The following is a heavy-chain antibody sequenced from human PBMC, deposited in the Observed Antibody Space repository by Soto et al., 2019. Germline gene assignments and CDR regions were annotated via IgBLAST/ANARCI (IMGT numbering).Heavy chain of an antibody. CDR3: ARNDFCSGYYTGYYYYGMDV. D-gene: IGHD3-3*01. CDR1: GGSFSGYY. Sequence: SETLSLTCAVYGGSFSGYYWSWIRQPPGKGLEWIGEINHSGSTNYNPSLKSRVTISVDTSKNQFSLKLSSVTAADTAVYYCARNDFCSGYYTGYYYYGMDVWGQGTPVTVYS. CDR2: INHSGST. J-gene: IGHJ6*02. V-gene: IGHV4-34*01.